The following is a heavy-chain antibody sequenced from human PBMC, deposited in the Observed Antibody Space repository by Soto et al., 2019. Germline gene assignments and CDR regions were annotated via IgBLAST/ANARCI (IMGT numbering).Heavy chain of an antibody. J-gene: IGHJ6*02. CDR1: DGSISSSNW. V-gene: IGHV4-4*02. D-gene: IGHD3-16*02. CDR3: ASRSYAMDI. CDR2: IFHNGNT. Sequence: QVQLQESGPGLVKPSGTLSLTCAVSDGSISSSNWWSWVRQPPGKGLEWIGEIFHNGNTYSNPSLTGRVTMSVAKSKNQFSLNLNSVTAADTAVYYCASRSYAMDIWGQGTTVTVSS.